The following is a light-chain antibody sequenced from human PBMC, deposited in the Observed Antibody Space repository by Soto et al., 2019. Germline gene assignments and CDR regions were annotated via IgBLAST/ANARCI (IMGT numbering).Light chain of an antibody. CDR1: SSDAGNYNF. Sequence: QSALTQPASVSGSPGQSITISCTGTSSDAGNYNFVSWYQQHPGKAPKVIIYEDSTRPSGVYNRISGSKSGNTASLTISGLQAEDEADYYCCSYAGSSTSWVFGGGTKLTVL. V-gene: IGLV2-23*01. CDR3: CSYAGSSTSWV. CDR2: EDS. J-gene: IGLJ3*02.